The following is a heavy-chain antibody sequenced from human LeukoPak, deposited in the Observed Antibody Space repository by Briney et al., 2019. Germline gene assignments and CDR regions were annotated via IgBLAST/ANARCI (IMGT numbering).Heavy chain of an antibody. V-gene: IGHV1-69*04. J-gene: IGHJ4*02. CDR3: ARGGFSNYYDSSGFDY. CDR2: IIPILGIA. Sequence: GSSVKVSCKASGGTFSSYAISWVRQAPGQGLEWMGRIIPILGIANYAQKFQGRVTITADKSTSTAYMELSSLRSEDTAVYDCARGGFSNYYDSSGFDYWDQGTLVTVSS. D-gene: IGHD3-22*01. CDR1: GGTFSSYA.